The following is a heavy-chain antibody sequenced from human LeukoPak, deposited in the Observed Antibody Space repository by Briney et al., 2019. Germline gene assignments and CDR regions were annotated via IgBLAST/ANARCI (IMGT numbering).Heavy chain of an antibody. D-gene: IGHD2-2*01. V-gene: IGHV1-2*02. J-gene: IGHJ6*03. CDR2: INPNSGGT. Sequence: GASVKVSCKASGYTFTSYAMNWVRQAPGQGLEWMGWINPNSGGTNYAQKFQGRVTMTRDTSISTAYMELSRLRSDDTAVYYCARDRTFQYYYYYMDVWGKGTTVTVSS. CDR1: GYTFTSYA. CDR3: ARDRTFQYYYYYMDV.